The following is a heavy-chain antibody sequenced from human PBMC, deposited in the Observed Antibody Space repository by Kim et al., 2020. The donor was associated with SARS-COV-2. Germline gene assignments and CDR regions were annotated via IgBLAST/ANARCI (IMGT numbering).Heavy chain of an antibody. Sequence: SETLSLTCTVSGGSISGFYWSWVRQPPGMGLEWIGYIHSSGTTNYNSSPESRVTISVDTSKNQFSLKLSSVTAADTAVYYCASGGWYSDYWGQGTLVTVPS. V-gene: IGHV4-59*13. CDR1: GGSISGFY. CDR3: ASGGWYSDY. J-gene: IGHJ4*02. D-gene: IGHD6-19*01. CDR2: IHSSGTT.